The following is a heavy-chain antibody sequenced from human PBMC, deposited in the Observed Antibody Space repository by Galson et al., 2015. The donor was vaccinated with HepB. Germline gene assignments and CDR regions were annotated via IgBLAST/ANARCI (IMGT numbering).Heavy chain of an antibody. J-gene: IGHJ6*02. V-gene: IGHV3-15*07. CDR2: IKSKTDGGTT. D-gene: IGHD2/OR15-2a*01. CDR3: TWSPRSFYRGYGMGV. CDR1: GFTFSNAW. Sequence: SLRLSCAASGFTFSNAWMNWVRQAPGKGLEWVGRIKSKTDGGTTDYAPPVKGRFTISRDDSKNTLYLQMNSLKTEDTAVYYCTWSPRSFYRGYGMGVWGQGTTVTVSS.